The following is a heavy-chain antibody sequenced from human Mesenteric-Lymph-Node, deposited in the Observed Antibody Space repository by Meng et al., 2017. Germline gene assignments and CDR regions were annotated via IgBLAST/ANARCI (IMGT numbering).Heavy chain of an antibody. V-gene: IGHV3-23*04. CDR3: AKVSFGRDYSIDY. D-gene: IGHD4-11*01. Sequence: EVQLVESGGNLVQPGKSLRLSCAASGLIFRSYAMNWIRQAPGKGLEWVSAISGGGNSTYYADPVNGRFTISRDNSKNTLYLQMNSLRAEDTAVYYCAKVSFGRDYSIDYWGQGTLVTVSS. CDR2: ISGGGNST. CDR1: GLIFRSYA. J-gene: IGHJ4*02.